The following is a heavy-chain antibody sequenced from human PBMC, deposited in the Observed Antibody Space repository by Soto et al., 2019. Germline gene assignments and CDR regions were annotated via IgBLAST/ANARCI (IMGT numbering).Heavy chain of an antibody. CDR3: TTLSITIFRVVLLDV. Sequence: PGGSLRLSCAASGFTFSNAWMNWVRQAPGKGLEWVGRIKSKTDGGTTDYAAPVKGRFTISRDDSKNTLYLQMNSLKTEDAAVYYCTTLSITIFRVVLLDVWGQGTTVTGSS. J-gene: IGHJ6*02. D-gene: IGHD3-3*01. V-gene: IGHV3-15*07. CDR1: GFTFSNAW. CDR2: IKSKTDGGTT.